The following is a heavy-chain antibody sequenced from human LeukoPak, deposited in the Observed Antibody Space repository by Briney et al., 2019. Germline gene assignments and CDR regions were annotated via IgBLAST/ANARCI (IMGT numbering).Heavy chain of an antibody. CDR2: IIPILGIA. CDR1: GGTFSSYT. CDR3: ARSSAGVGATNLDY. J-gene: IGHJ4*02. V-gene: IGHV1-69*02. Sequence: GASVKVSCKASGGTFSSYTIIWVRQAPGQGLEWMGRIIPILGIANYAQKFQGRVTITADKSTSTAYMELSSLRSEDTAVYYCARSSAGVGATNLDYWGQGTLVTVSS. D-gene: IGHD1-26*01.